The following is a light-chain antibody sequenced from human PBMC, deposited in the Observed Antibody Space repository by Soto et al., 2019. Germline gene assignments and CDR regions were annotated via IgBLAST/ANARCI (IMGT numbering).Light chain of an antibody. CDR3: QQYGSSPT. CDR1: QSVSSSY. J-gene: IGKJ1*01. CDR2: GAS. Sequence: EIVLTQSPGTRSLSPGERATLSCRASQSVSSSYLAWYQQKPGQAPRLLIYGASSRATGIPDRFSGSGSGTDFTLTISRLEPEDFAVDYCQQYGSSPTFGQGTKVESK. V-gene: IGKV3-20*01.